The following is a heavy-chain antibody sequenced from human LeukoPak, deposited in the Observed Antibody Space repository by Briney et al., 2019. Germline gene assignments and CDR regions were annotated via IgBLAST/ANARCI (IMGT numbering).Heavy chain of an antibody. V-gene: IGHV3-30-3*01. J-gene: IGHJ6*02. CDR3: ARDPGGAVDYYYYGMDV. D-gene: IGHD2-15*01. Sequence: GSLRLSCAASGFTFSNYAMHWVRQAPGKGLEWVALVPYDANTEYYADSVKGRFTISRDNSKNTLYLQMNSLRAEDTAVYYCARDPGGAVDYYYYGMDVWGQGTTVTVSS. CDR1: GFTFSNYA. CDR2: VPYDANTE.